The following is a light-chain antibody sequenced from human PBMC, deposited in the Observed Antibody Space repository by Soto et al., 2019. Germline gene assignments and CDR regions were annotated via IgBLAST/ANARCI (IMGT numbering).Light chain of an antibody. J-gene: IGLJ2*01. CDR3: QTWGTGIVV. V-gene: IGLV4-69*01. CDR1: SGHSTYV. CDR2: LNSDGSH. Sequence: QSVLTQSPSASASLGASVKLTCTLSSGHSTYVIAWHQQQPEKGPRYLMKLNSDGSHSKGDGIPDRFSGSSSGAERYLSISSLQSDDEADYYCQTWGTGIVVFGGGTQLTVL.